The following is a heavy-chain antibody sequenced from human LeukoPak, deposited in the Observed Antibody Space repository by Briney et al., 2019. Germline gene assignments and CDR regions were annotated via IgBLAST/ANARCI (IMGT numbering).Heavy chain of an antibody. V-gene: IGHV4-59*08. CDR3: ASHKGKYWFDP. CDR2: IYYSGST. CDR1: GGSISSYY. J-gene: IGHJ5*02. Sequence: SETLSLTCTVSGGSISSYYWSWIRQPPGKGLEWIGYIYYSGSTNYNPSLKSRVTISVDTSKNQFSLKLSSVTAADTAVYYCASHKGKYWFDPWGQGTLVTVSS.